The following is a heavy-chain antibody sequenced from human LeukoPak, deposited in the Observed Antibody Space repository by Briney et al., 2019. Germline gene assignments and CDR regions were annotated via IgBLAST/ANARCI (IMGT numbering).Heavy chain of an antibody. D-gene: IGHD3-3*01. V-gene: IGHV3-66*01. Sequence: GGSLRLSCAASGFTVSDNYMSWVRQAPGEGLEWVSIIYSGGSTYYADSVKGRFTIPRDNSKNTLYLQMNSLRAEDTAVYYCARRGGIHLEYFDYWGQGTLVTVSS. J-gene: IGHJ4*02. CDR2: IYSGGST. CDR1: GFTVSDNY. CDR3: ARRGGIHLEYFDY.